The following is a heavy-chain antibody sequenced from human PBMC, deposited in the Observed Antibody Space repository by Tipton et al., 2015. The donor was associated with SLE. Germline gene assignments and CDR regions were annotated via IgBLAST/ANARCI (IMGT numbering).Heavy chain of an antibody. Sequence: TLSLTCTVSGGSISSGSYYWSWIRQHPGKGLEWIGYIYYSGNTFYNPSLKSRVTISLDTSKNQFSLNLRSVTAADTAVYYCARGSSGYQHVDYWGQGTLVTVSS. V-gene: IGHV4-31*03. J-gene: IGHJ4*02. D-gene: IGHD3-22*01. CDR2: IYYSGNT. CDR1: GGSISSGSYY. CDR3: ARGSSGYQHVDY.